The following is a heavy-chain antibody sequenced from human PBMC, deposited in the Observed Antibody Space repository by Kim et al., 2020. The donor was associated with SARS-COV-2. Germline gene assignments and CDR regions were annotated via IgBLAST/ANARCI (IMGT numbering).Heavy chain of an antibody. CDR1: GFTLSSHA. J-gene: IGHJ4*02. V-gene: IGHV3-30-3*01. CDR3: ARALSGYVSGFDY. Sequence: GGSLRLSCAASGFTLSSHAMHWVRQAPGKGLEWVAVISYDGSNKYYADSVKGRFTISRDNSKNTLYLQMNSLRAEDTAVYYCARALSGYVSGFDYWGQGTLVTVSS. CDR2: ISYDGSNK. D-gene: IGHD5-12*01.